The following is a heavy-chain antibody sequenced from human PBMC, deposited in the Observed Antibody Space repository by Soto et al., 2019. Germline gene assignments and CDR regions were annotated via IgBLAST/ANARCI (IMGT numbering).Heavy chain of an antibody. V-gene: IGHV4-34*01. J-gene: IGHJ4*02. D-gene: IGHD6-6*01. CDR3: ARGPAARTRYFDY. Sequence: SETLSLTCAVYGGSFSGYYWSWIRQPPGKGLEWIGEINHSGGTNYNPSLKSRVTISVDTSKNQFSLKLSSVTAADTAVYYCARGPAARTRYFDYWGQGTLVTVSS. CDR2: INHSGGT. CDR1: GGSFSGYY.